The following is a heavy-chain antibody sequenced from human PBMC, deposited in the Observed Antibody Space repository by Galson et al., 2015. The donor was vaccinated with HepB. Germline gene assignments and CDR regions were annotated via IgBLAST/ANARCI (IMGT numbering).Heavy chain of an antibody. J-gene: IGHJ4*02. D-gene: IGHD3-16*01. Sequence: LRLSCAASGFTFSSYTMNWVRQAPGKGLEWVAVLSSHGDNEYYADSVQGRFTISRDNSENTVYLQMHSLRVEDTAVYYCARTFYFDYWGQGTLVTVSS. CDR2: LSSHGDNE. CDR3: ARTFYFDY. V-gene: IGHV3-30*04. CDR1: GFTFSSYT.